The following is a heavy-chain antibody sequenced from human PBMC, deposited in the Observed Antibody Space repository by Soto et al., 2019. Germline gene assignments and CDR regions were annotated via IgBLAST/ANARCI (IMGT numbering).Heavy chain of an antibody. CDR3: ARGGCSGGSCQALDY. J-gene: IGHJ4*02. CDR2: IYYSGIT. CDR1: GAFLSSYY. Sequence: SETLSLTCTVSGAFLSSYYCSWIRQSPVKGLEWIGYIYYSGITNYNASLKSRVTMSVDTSKNQFSLKLNSVTAADTAVYYCARGGCSGGSCQALDYWGQGTLVTVSS. V-gene: IGHV4-59*01. D-gene: IGHD2-15*01.